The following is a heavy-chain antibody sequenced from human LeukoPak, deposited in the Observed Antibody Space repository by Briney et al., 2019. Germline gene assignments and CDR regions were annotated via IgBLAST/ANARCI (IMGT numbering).Heavy chain of an antibody. CDR2: INWNGGST. CDR3: AREPRANLKDSSGYYFLTYYFDC. J-gene: IGHJ4*02. V-gene: IGHV3-20*04. CDR1: GFTFDDYG. D-gene: IGHD3-22*01. Sequence: GGSLRLSCAASGFTFDDYGMSWVRKAPGKGLEWVSGINWNGGSTGYADSVKGRFTISRDNAKNSLYLQMNSLRAEDTALYYCAREPRANLKDSSGYYFLTYYFDCWGQGTLVTVSS.